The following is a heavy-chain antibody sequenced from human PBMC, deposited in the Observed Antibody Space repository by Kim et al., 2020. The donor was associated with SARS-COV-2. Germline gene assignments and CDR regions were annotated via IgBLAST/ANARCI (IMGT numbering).Heavy chain of an antibody. CDR1: GYTFTSYA. J-gene: IGHJ4*02. CDR3: ASLRFLEWLLGDPGELFDY. D-gene: IGHD3-3*01. CDR2: INTNTGNP. V-gene: IGHV7-4-1*02. Sequence: ASVKVSCKASGYTFTSYAMNWVRQAPGQGLEWMGWINTNTGNPTYAQGFTGRFVFSLDTSVSTAYLQISSLKAEDTAVYYCASLRFLEWLLGDPGELFDYWGQGTLVTVSS.